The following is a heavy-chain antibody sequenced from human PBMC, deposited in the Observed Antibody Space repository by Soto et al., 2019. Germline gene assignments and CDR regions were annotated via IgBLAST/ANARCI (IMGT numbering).Heavy chain of an antibody. CDR1: GFTFTSSA. D-gene: IGHD3-10*01. CDR2: IVVGSGNT. Sequence: GASVKVSCKASGFTFTSSAVQWVRQARGQRHEWIGWIVVGSGNTNYAQKFQERVTITRDMSTSTAYMELSSLRSEDTAVYYCAATPFGSGSYYNGYYYYYGMDVWGQGTTVTVSS. J-gene: IGHJ6*02. V-gene: IGHV1-58*01. CDR3: AATPFGSGSYYNGYYYYYGMDV.